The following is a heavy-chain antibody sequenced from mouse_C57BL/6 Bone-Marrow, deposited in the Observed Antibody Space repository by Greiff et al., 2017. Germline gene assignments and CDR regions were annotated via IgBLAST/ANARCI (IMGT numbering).Heavy chain of an antibody. CDR3: ARSYDYDDYTMDY. V-gene: IGHV1-64*01. D-gene: IGHD2-4*01. CDR2: MLPNGGSP. J-gene: IGHJ4*01. CDR1: GYTFTNYW. Sequence: VQLQQPGAELVKPGASVKLSCKASGYTFTNYWMHWVKQSPGQGLEWIGMMLPNGGSPDYNETFKSEATLSVDKSSRTAYMELSSLTAEDSAVYYCARSYDYDDYTMDYWGQGTSVTVSS.